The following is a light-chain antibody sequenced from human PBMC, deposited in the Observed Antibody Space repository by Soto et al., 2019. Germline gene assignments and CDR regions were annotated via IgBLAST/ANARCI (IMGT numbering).Light chain of an antibody. CDR1: QSIKNL. CDR2: YAS. V-gene: IGKV3-15*01. CDR3: QQYHNWPIT. Sequence: EIVMTQSPATLSVSPGEGATLSCRARQSIKNLLAWYQQRPGQSPRLLLYYASTRATGVPARFSGSGSGTEFTLAISSLQSEDFAVYYCQQYHNWPITFGQGTRLEIK. J-gene: IGKJ5*01.